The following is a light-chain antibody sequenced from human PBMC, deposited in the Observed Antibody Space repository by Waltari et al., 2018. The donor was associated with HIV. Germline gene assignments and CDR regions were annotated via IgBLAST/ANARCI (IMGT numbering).Light chain of an antibody. V-gene: IGLV2-8*01. CDR3: SSYAGRDNRVV. CDR2: EVN. J-gene: IGLJ2*01. Sequence: QSALTQPPSASGSPGQSVTISCTGTGSDVGTYNYVSWYQQHPGKAPKLMIYEVNNRPSGVPDRFSGAKSGTVASLTVSGLQADDEADYYCSSYAGRDNRVVFGGGTKLTVL. CDR1: GSDVGTYNY.